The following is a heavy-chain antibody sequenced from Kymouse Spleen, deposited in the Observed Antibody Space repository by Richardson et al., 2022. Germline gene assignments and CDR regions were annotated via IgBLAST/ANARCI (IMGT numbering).Heavy chain of an antibody. J-gene: IGHJ6*02. V-gene: IGHV4-34*01. D-gene: IGHD6-6*01. CDR3: AREWYSSSYYYYYGMDV. CDR1: GGSFSGYY. CDR2: INHSGST. Sequence: QVQLQQWGAGLLKPSETLSLTCAVYGGSFSGYYWSWIRQPPGKGLEWIGEINHSGSTNYNPSLKSRVTISVDTSKNQFSLKLSSVTAADTAVYYCAREWYSSSYYYYYGMDVWGQGTTVTVSS.